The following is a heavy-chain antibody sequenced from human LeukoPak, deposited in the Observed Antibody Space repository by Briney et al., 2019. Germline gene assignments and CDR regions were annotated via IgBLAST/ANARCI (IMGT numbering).Heavy chain of an antibody. D-gene: IGHD1-26*01. CDR2: IKEDGSER. CDR1: GFTFSSYW. J-gene: IGHJ4*02. Sequence: GGSLRLSCAASGFTFSSYWMTWVRQAPGKGLEWVANIKEDGSERYYVDSVKGRFTISRDNAKNSLYLQMNTLRAEDTAVYYCARFTAVGTTRMPFDYWGQGTLVTASS. CDR3: ARFTAVGTTRMPFDY. V-gene: IGHV3-7*05.